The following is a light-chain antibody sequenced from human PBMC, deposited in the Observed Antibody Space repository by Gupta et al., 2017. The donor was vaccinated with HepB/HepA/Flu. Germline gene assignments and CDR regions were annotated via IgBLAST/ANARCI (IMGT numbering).Light chain of an antibody. J-gene: IGKJ4*01. Sequence: SATLSCRASQSVDTYLAWYQQRPGQPPRLLLYHASNRATGIPARFSGSGSGTDFTLTISGLEPEDFAVYYCLQRHDWPPRLSFGGGTKVEIK. V-gene: IGKV3-11*01. CDR1: QSVDTY. CDR3: LQRHDWPPRLS. CDR2: HAS.